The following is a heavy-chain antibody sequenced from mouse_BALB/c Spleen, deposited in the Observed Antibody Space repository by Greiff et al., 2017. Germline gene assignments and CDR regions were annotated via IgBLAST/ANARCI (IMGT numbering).Heavy chain of an antibody. Sequence: DVHLVESGPELVKPGASVTISCTASGYSFTGYFINWVQQSHGKSLAWIGRINPYNGDTFYNRQFTGMAPLTVDKSSSTANMELLNLTSEDSAVYYCGRSDRSTMTAMDDWGQGTSVTVSS. V-gene: IGHV1-37*01. CDR1: GYSFTGYF. J-gene: IGHJ4*01. D-gene: IGHD2-4*01. CDR2: INPYNGDT. CDR3: GRSDRSTMTAMDD.